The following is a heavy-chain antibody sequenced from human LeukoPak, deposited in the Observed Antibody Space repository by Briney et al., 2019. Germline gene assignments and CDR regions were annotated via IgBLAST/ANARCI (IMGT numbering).Heavy chain of an antibody. CDR1: GGSISSYY. D-gene: IGHD6-19*01. Sequence: PSETLSLTCTVSGGSISSYYWSWIRQPPGKGLEWIGYIYYSGSTNYNPSLKSRVTISVDTSKNQFSLKLSSVTAADTAVYYCARGGIAVAGTNWWYFDLWGRGTLVTVSS. V-gene: IGHV4-59*01. CDR2: IYYSGST. CDR3: ARGGIAVAGTNWWYFDL. J-gene: IGHJ2*01.